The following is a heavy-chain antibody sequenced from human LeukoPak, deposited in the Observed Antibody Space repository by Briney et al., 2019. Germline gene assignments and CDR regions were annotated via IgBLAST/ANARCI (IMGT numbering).Heavy chain of an antibody. J-gene: IGHJ6*03. Sequence: ASVKVSCKASGGTFSSYAISWVRQAPGQGLEWMGGIIPIFGTANYAQKFQGRVTITADESTSTAYMELSSLRSEDTAVYYCARGRVKQLWFNYYYYMDVWGKGTTVTVSS. V-gene: IGHV1-69*13. CDR1: GGTFSSYA. CDR2: IIPIFGTA. D-gene: IGHD5-18*01. CDR3: ARGRVKQLWFNYYYYMDV.